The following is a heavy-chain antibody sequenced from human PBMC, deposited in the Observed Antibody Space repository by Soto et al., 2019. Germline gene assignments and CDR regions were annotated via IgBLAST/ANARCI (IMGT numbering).Heavy chain of an antibody. D-gene: IGHD3-10*01. J-gene: IGHJ4*02. CDR1: GFTFSSYS. Sequence: GGSLRLSCAASGFTFSSYSMNWVRQAPGKGLEWVSSISSSSSYIYYADSVKGRFTISRDNAKNSLYLQVNSLRAEDTAVYYCAREGMAEALDYWGQGTLVTVSS. CDR2: ISSSSSYI. CDR3: AREGMAEALDY. V-gene: IGHV3-21*01.